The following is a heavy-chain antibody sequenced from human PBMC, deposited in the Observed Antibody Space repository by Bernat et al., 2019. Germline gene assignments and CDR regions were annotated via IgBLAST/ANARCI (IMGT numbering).Heavy chain of an antibody. CDR1: GFTFSSYD. CDR2: IGTAGDT. D-gene: IGHD4-23*01. CDR3: ARSGYGGTLVDY. J-gene: IGHJ4*02. V-gene: IGHV3-13*01. Sequence: EVQLVESGGGLVQPGGSLRLSCAASGFTFSSYDMHWVRQATGKGLEWVSAIGTAGDTYYPGSVKGRFTISRENANNSLYLQMNSLGAGETAVYYCARSGYGGTLVDYWGQGTLVTVS.